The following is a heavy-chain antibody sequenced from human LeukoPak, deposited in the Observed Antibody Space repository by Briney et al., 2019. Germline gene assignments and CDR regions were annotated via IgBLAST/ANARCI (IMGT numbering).Heavy chain of an antibody. CDR3: AKDGTGIAAAGFQH. J-gene: IGHJ1*01. V-gene: IGHV3-7*03. CDR1: GFSFSSYW. D-gene: IGHD6-13*01. CDR2: IKQDGSEK. Sequence: GGSLRLSCAASGFSFSSYWMSWVRQAPGKGLEWVANIKQDGSEKYYVDSVKGRFTISRDNAKNSLYLQMNSLRAEDTAVYYCAKDGTGIAAAGFQHWGQGTLVTVSS.